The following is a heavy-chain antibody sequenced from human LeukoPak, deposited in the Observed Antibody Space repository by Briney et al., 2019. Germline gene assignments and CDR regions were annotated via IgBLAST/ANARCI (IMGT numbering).Heavy chain of an antibody. CDR2: LLYDGNTK. D-gene: IGHD1-14*01. Sequence: GGSLRLSCAASGFSLSNYGMHWVRQAPGKGREWVAALLYDGNTKHYADSVKGRFTISRDISKNTFYLQMNSLTAEDTAVYYCARDHRPEIQYYYMDVWGKGTTVAVSS. CDR1: GFSLSNYG. CDR3: ARDHRPEIQYYYMDV. V-gene: IGHV3-33*01. J-gene: IGHJ6*03.